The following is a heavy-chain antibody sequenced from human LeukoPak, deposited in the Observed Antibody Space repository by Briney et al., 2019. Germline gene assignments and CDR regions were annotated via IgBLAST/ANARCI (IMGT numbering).Heavy chain of an antibody. Sequence: XXTLSLTCTVSGGSISSYYWRWVRQPPGKGREWVGDIYYSGSTNYNPSLTSRVTISVETSRKQFSLKLSSVTAADTAVYYCARDGSFWSGYYYYGMDVWGQGTTVTVSS. V-gene: IGHV4-59*01. D-gene: IGHD3-3*01. CDR1: GGSISSYY. CDR2: IYYSGST. CDR3: ARDGSFWSGYYYYGMDV. J-gene: IGHJ6*02.